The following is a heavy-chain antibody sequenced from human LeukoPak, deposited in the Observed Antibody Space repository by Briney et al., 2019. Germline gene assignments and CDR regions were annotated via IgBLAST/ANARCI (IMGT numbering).Heavy chain of an antibody. V-gene: IGHV4-39*07. CDR1: GDSISSSSSY. Sequence: SETLSLTCSVSGDSISSSSSYWGWIRQPPGKGLEWIGSIYYSGSTYYNTSLKSRVTISVDTSKNQFSLKLNSVTAADTAVYYCARGRISNSGCSPWGQGTLVTVSS. J-gene: IGHJ5*02. CDR3: ARGRISNSGCSP. CDR2: IYYSGST. D-gene: IGHD3-22*01.